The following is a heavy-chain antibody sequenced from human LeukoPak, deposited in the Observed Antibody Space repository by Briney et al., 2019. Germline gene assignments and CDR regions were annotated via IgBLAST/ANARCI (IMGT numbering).Heavy chain of an antibody. CDR3: ARANSIRGPSGYPDYYFDY. Sequence: ASVKASCKASGYTFTGYHMHWVRQAPGQGLEWMGWINPNSGGTNYAQKFQGWVTMTRDTSISTAYMELSRLRSVDTAVYYCARANSIRGPSGYPDYYFDYWGQGTLVTVSS. J-gene: IGHJ4*02. D-gene: IGHD3-22*01. CDR2: INPNSGGT. CDR1: GYTFTGYH. V-gene: IGHV1-2*04.